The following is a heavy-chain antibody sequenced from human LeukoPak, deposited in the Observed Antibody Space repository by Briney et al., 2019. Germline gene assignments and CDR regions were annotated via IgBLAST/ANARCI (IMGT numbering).Heavy chain of an antibody. CDR1: GGSFSGYY. J-gene: IGHJ5*02. CDR3: ARRENSSGWYWFDP. D-gene: IGHD6-19*01. Sequence: SETLSLTSAVYGGSFSGYYWSWIRQPPGKGLEWIGGINHSGSTNYNPSLKSRVTISVDTSKNQFSLKLSSVTAADTAVYYCARRENSSGWYWFDPWGQGTLVTVSS. CDR2: INHSGST. V-gene: IGHV4-34*01.